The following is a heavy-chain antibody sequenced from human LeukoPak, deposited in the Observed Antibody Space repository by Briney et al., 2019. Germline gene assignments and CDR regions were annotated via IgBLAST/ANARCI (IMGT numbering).Heavy chain of an antibody. Sequence: GGSLRLSCAASGFTFSSYSMNWVRQAPGKGLEWVSSISSSSSYIYYAGSVKGRFTISRDNAKNSLYLQMNSLRAEDTAVYYCARDLNCSGGSCYRYWGQGTLVTVSS. CDR2: ISSSSSYI. CDR1: GFTFSSYS. J-gene: IGHJ4*02. D-gene: IGHD2-15*01. CDR3: ARDLNCSGGSCYRY. V-gene: IGHV3-21*01.